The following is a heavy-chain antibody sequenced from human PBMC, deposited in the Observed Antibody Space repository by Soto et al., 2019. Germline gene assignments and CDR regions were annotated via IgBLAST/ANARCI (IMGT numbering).Heavy chain of an antibody. CDR1: GFTFSSYG. CDR2: ISYDGSNK. CDR3: ATAYTVTPALEYYYYGMDV. J-gene: IGHJ6*02. D-gene: IGHD4-4*01. V-gene: IGHV3-30*03. Sequence: PGGSLRLSCAAYGFTFSSYGMHWVRQAPGKGLEWVAVISYDGSNKYYADSVKGRFTISRDNSKNTLYLQMNSLRAEDTAVYYCATAYTVTPALEYYYYGMDVWGQGTTVTVSS.